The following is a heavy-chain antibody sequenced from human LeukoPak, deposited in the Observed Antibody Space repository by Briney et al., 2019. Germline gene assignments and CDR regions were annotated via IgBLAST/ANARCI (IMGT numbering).Heavy chain of an antibody. CDR2: IYHSGSA. CDR3: ARRNAGGVEYFQQ. D-gene: IGHD3-16*01. Sequence: NPSGTLSLTCAVSGGSISSANWWSGVRPPPGKGLEWIGEIYHSGSANYKPSLKSRVIISVDKSKNQFSLRLNSVTAADAAVYYCARRNAGGVEYFQQWGQGTLVTVSS. CDR1: GGSISSANW. V-gene: IGHV4-4*02. J-gene: IGHJ1*01.